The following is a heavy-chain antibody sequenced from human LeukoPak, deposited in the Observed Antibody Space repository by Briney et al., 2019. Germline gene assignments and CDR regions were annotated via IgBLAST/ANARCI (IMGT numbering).Heavy chain of an antibody. V-gene: IGHV4-4*07. D-gene: IGHD2-15*01. CDR2: IYTSGST. CDR1: GGSISSYY. Sequence: SEALSLTCTVSGGSISSYYWSWIRQPAGKGLEWIGRIYTSGSTNYNPSLKSRVTMSVDTSKNQFSLKLSSVTAADTAVYYCARGVGYCSGGSCHGWFDPWGQGTLVTVSS. CDR3: ARGVGYCSGGSCHGWFDP. J-gene: IGHJ5*02.